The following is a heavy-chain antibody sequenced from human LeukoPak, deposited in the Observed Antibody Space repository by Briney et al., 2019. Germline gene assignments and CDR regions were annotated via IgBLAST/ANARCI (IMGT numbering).Heavy chain of an antibody. CDR2: IHNSGRT. J-gene: IGHJ4*02. Sequence: SETLSLTCSVSGXSVSSYYWSWIRQSPGKGLEWIVYIHNSGRTNYNPSLKSRVTGFVDTSKNQVSLRLSSVTAADTAVYYCARHGTISSESYFDYWGQGALVTVSS. CDR1: GXSVSSYY. V-gene: IGHV4-59*08. CDR3: ARHGTISSESYFDY. D-gene: IGHD1-14*01.